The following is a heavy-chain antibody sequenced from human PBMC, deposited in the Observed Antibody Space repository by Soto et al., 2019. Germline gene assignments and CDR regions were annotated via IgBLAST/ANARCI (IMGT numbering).Heavy chain of an antibody. D-gene: IGHD2-15*01. J-gene: IGHJ6*03. CDR2: IWYDGSNK. Sequence: QVQLVESGGGVVQPGRSLRLSCAASGFTFSSYGMHWVRQAPGKGLEWVAVIWYDGSNKYYADYVKGRFTISRDNSKNTLYLQMNSLRAEDTAVYYCARDGGYCSGGSCYSDYYYYYYMDVWGKGTTVTVSS. V-gene: IGHV3-33*01. CDR1: GFTFSSYG. CDR3: ARDGGYCSGGSCYSDYYYYYYMDV.